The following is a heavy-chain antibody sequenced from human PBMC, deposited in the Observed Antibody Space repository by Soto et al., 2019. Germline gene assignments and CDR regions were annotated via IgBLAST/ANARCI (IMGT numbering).Heavy chain of an antibody. CDR2: IGIGSSTK. CDR3: ASALIAVAGTRYFQH. J-gene: IGHJ1*01. Sequence: GGSLRLSCAASGFTFRNYGMNWVRQAPGKGLEWVSYIGIGSSTKYYADSVKGRFTISRDNAKNSLYLQMNSLRAEDTALYYCASALIAVAGTRYFQHWGQGTTVTVSS. D-gene: IGHD6-19*01. V-gene: IGHV3-48*04. CDR1: GFTFRNYG.